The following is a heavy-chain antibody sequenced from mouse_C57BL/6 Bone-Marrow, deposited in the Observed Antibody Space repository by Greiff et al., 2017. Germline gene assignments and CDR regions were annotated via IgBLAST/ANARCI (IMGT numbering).Heavy chain of an antibody. CDR2: IWRGGST. V-gene: IGHV2-5*01. D-gene: IGHD1-1*01. Sequence: VQGVESGPGLVQPSQSLSITCTVSGFSLTSYGVHWVRQSPGKGLEWLGVIWRGGSTDYNAAFMSRLSITKDNSKSQVFFKMNSLQADDTAIYYCAKPVGALYYAMDYWGQGTSVTVSS. CDR1: GFSLTSYG. J-gene: IGHJ4*01. CDR3: AKPVGALYYAMDY.